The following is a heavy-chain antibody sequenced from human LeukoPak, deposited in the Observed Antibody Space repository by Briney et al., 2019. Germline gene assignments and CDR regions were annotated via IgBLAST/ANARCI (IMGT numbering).Heavy chain of an antibody. V-gene: IGHV3-7*01. CDR3: ARSITYGGNSAVFDY. D-gene: IGHD4-23*01. CDR1: GGSFSGYY. J-gene: IGHJ4*02. Sequence: ETLSLTCAVYGGSFSGYYWSWIRQPPGKGLEWVANIKQDGSEEYYVDSVKGRFTISRDNAKNSLYLQMNGLRAEDTAVYYCARSITYGGNSAVFDYWGQGTLVTVSS. CDR2: IKQDGSEE.